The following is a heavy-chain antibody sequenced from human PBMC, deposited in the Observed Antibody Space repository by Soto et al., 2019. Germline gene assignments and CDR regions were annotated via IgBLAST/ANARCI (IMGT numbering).Heavy chain of an antibody. Sequence: SGPTLVNPTETLTLTCTFSGFSLTSPGMCVSWIRQPPGKALEWLALIERDDDDKYYSTSLKTRLTTSKDTRKNQVVLTMANMDPADTGTYYCARSIRGPRRFNGMDVWGQGT. CDR3: ARSIRGPRRFNGMDV. V-gene: IGHV2-70*13. CDR1: GFSLTSPGMC. CDR2: IERDDDDK. J-gene: IGHJ6*02. D-gene: IGHD1-20*01.